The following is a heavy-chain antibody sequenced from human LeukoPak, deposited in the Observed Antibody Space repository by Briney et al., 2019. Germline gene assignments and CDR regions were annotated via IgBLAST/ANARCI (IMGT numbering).Heavy chain of an antibody. D-gene: IGHD2-21*01. CDR3: AIAEYCGGDCYLDY. Sequence: SEXLSLTCTVSGDSISTYYWSWLGQPAGKGVEGVGRVYTSGNTNYNPSLKSRVTMSVDTSSNQFSLRLSSVTAADTAVYYCAIAEYCGGDCYLDYWGQGTLVTVSS. CDR2: VYTSGNT. J-gene: IGHJ4*02. CDR1: GDSISTYY. V-gene: IGHV4-4*07.